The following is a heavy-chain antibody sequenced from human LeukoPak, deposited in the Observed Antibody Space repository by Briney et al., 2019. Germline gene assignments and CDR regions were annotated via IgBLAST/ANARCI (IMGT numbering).Heavy chain of an antibody. CDR3: AKSHGSSWYEFDY. V-gene: IGHV3-23*01. Sequence: GGSLRLSCAASGFTFSSYAMSWVRQAPGKGLEWVSTISGSGGSTYYADSVKRRFTISRDNSKNTLYLQMNSLRAEDTAVYYCAKSHGSSWYEFDYWGQGTLVTVSS. CDR2: ISGSGGST. J-gene: IGHJ4*02. D-gene: IGHD6-13*01. CDR1: GFTFSSYA.